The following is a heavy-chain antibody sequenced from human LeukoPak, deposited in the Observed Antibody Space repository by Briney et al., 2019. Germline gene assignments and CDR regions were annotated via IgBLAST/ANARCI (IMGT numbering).Heavy chain of an antibody. CDR2: VSGRDDST. CDR3: AKWGDYDILTGYYDSDY. CDR1: GFTFRNYA. J-gene: IGHJ4*02. V-gene: IGHV3-23*01. Sequence: PGGPLRLSCAASGFTFRNYAMRWVRQAPGKGLEWVSAVSGRDDSTYYADSVNGRFTISRDNSKNTLYLQMNSLRAEDTAVYYCAKWGDYDILTGYYDSDYWGQGTLITVSS. D-gene: IGHD3-9*01.